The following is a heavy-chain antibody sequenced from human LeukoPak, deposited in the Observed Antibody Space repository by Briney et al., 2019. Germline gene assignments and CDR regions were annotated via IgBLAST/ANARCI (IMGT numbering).Heavy chain of an antibody. V-gene: IGHV3-49*03. CDR3: AREGLRNSSGYLNAFDI. CDR2: IRSKAYGGTT. J-gene: IGHJ3*02. CDR1: GFTFGDYA. Sequence: GGSLRLSCTASGFTFGDYAMSWFRQAPGKGLEWVGFIRSKAYGGTTDYAASVKGRFTISRDDSKSIVYLQMNSLKTEDTAVYYCAREGLRNSSGYLNAFDIWGQGTMVTVSS. D-gene: IGHD3-22*01.